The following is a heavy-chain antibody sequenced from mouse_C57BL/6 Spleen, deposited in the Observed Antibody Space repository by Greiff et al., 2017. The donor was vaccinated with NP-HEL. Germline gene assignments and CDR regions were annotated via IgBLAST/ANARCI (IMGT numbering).Heavy chain of an antibody. CDR2: IDPANGNT. CDR3: ARDKTTVVADYFDY. Sequence: EVQGVESVAELVRPGASVKLSCTASGFNIKNTYMHWVKQRPEQGLEWIGRIDPANGNTKHAPKFQGKATITADTSSNTAYLQLSSLTSEDTAIYYCARDKTTVVADYFDYWGQGTTLTVSS. D-gene: IGHD1-1*01. CDR1: GFNIKNTY. J-gene: IGHJ2*01. V-gene: IGHV14-3*01.